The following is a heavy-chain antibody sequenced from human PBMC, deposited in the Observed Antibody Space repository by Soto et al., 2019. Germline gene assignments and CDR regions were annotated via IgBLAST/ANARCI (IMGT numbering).Heavy chain of an antibody. CDR3: ARGSYWDGYYYYYMDV. Sequence: QVQLVESGGGVVQPGRSLRLSCAAPGFTFSSYGMHWVRQAPGKGLEWVAVIWYDGSNKYYADSVKGRFTISRDNSKNTMYLQMNSLRAEDTDVYYCARGSYWDGYYYYYMDVWGKGTTVTVSS. D-gene: IGHD2-21*01. CDR1: GFTFSSYG. CDR2: IWYDGSNK. J-gene: IGHJ6*03. V-gene: IGHV3-33*01.